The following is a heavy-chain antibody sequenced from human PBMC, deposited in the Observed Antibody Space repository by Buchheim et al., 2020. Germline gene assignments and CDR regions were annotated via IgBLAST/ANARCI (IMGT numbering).Heavy chain of an antibody. CDR2: ISYVGSNK. V-gene: IGHV3-30*18. CDR1: GFTFSSYG. D-gene: IGHD5-18*01. CDR3: AKFHSYGYRDVDY. J-gene: IGHJ4*02. Sequence: QVQLVESGGGVVQPGRSLRLSCAASGFTFSSYGMHWVRQAPGKGLEWVAVISYVGSNKYYADSVKGRFTISRDNSKNTLYLQMNSLRAEDTAVYYCAKFHSYGYRDVDYWGQGTL.